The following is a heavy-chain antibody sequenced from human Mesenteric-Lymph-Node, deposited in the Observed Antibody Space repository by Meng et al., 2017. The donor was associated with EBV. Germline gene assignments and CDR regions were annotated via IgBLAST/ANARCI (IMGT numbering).Heavy chain of an antibody. CDR2: IFNSGST. D-gene: IGHD2/OR15-2a*01. V-gene: IGHV4-61*01. CDR3: ARVSGPYYSPWFDP. CDR1: GDSVSSTRCY. Sequence: QVPLQASGPGLVKPSETLSLTCTVSGDSVSSTRCYWSWIRQPPGRGLEWIGYIFNSGSTNYNPSLRSRATISVDTSRNQFSLTLNSVTAADTAVYYCARVSGPYYSPWFDPWGQGSLVTVSS. J-gene: IGHJ5*02.